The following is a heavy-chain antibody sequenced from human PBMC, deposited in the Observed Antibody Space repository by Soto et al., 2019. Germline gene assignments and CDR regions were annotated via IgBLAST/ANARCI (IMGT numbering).Heavy chain of an antibody. D-gene: IGHD1-1*01. CDR3: ARGRYGDY. Sequence: QVHLVQSGAEVKKPGASVKVSCKASGYTFTSYGITWVRQAPGQGLEWMGWISAHNGNTDYAQKLQGRVIVTRDTSTRTAYRELRSLTSDDTAVYSCARGRYGDYWGQGALVTVSS. CDR2: ISAHNGNT. J-gene: IGHJ4*02. V-gene: IGHV1-18*01. CDR1: GYTFTSYG.